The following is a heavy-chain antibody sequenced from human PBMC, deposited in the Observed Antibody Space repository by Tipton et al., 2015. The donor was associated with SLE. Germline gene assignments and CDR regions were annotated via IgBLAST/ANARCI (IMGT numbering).Heavy chain of an antibody. Sequence: LRLSCTVSGGSISSYYWSWIRQPPGKGLEWTGYIYYSGSTNYNPSLKSRVTISVDTSKNQFFLKLSSVTAADTAVYYCARGAYFDLWGRGTLVTVSS. V-gene: IGHV4-59*01. CDR2: IYYSGST. CDR3: ARGAYFDL. CDR1: GGSISSYY. J-gene: IGHJ2*01.